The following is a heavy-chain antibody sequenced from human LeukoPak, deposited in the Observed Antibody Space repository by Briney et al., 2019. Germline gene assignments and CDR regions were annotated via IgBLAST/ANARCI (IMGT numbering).Heavy chain of an antibody. J-gene: IGHJ3*02. D-gene: IGHD3-3*01. CDR2: IYTSGST. V-gene: IGHV4-61*02. CDR3: ARGGFGVVRPDAFDI. Sequence: SETLSLTCTVSGGSISSGSYYWSWIRQPAGKGLEWIGRIYTSGSTNYNPSLKSRVTMSVDTSKNQFSLKLSSVTAADTAVYYCARGGFGVVRPDAFDIWGQGTMVTVSS. CDR1: GGSISSGSYY.